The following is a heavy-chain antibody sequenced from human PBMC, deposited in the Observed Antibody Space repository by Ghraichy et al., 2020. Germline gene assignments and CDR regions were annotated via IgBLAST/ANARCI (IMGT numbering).Heavy chain of an antibody. J-gene: IGHJ6*02. D-gene: IGHD2-15*01. CDR3: ARHGLAGATEYYYYGMDV. V-gene: IGHV3-30*04. Sequence: GGSLRLSCAASGFTFSESRIYWVRQPPGRGLEWVALISSDGRTKYYADSVKGRFTISRDNGKDRLFLRMNSLRAEDTAVYYCARHGLAGATEYYYYGMDVWGQGPTVIVSS. CDR1: GFTFSESR. CDR2: ISSDGRTK.